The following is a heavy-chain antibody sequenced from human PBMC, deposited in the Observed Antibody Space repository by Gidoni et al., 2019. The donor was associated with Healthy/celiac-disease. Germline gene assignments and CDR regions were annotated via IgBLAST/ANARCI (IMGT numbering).Heavy chain of an antibody. D-gene: IGHD3-10*01. Sequence: QVQLVQSGAEVKKPGASVKVSCKASGYTFTSYDINWVRQATGQGLEWMGWMNPNSGNTGYAQKFQGRVTMTRNTSISTAYMELSSLRSEDTAVYYCARGLGAKFGTRLYAFDIWGQGTMVTVSS. J-gene: IGHJ3*02. CDR3: ARGLGAKFGTRLYAFDI. V-gene: IGHV1-8*01. CDR1: GYTFTSYD. CDR2: MNPNSGNT.